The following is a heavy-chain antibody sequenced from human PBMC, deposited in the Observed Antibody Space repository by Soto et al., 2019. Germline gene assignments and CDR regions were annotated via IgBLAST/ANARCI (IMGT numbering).Heavy chain of an antibody. J-gene: IGHJ4*02. Sequence: QVQLVQSGAEVRQPASSVKVSCKTSGGTFSSYAISWVRQAPGQGLEWMGGIFPIVDTSTYAQKFQGRVTIPADESTSTASMELSSLRSADTAIYYCVSVVAIPGYPDNWGQGTLVTVSS. CDR3: VSVVAIPGYPDN. V-gene: IGHV1-69*12. CDR2: IFPIVDTS. D-gene: IGHD5-12*01. CDR1: GGTFSSYA.